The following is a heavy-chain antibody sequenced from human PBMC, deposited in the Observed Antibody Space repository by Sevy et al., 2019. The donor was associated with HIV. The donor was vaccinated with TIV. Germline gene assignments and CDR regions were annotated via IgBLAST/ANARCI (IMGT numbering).Heavy chain of an antibody. CDR3: ARETPEGYEP. V-gene: IGHV3-53*01. J-gene: IGHJ5*02. CDR2: IYAGGNT. D-gene: IGHD5-12*01. Sequence: GGSLRLSCAASGFDVSNNYISWVRQASGKGLEWVSAIYAGGNTYYADSVKGRFTISRDNSRNTVYLQMNSLRAGDTALYYCARETPEGYEPWGQGTLVTVSS. CDR1: GFDVSNNY.